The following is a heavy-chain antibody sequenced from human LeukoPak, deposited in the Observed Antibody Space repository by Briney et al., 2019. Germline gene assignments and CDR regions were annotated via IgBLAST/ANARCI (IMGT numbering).Heavy chain of an antibody. V-gene: IGHV4-39*01. Sequence: SETLSLTCTVSGGSISSSSYSWGWIRQPPGKGLEWIASIYYSGTTYYNPSLNSRVTISVDTSKIQCSLKLSSVAATDTAVYFCARLRFDFWSGYTHPYFDYWGQGTLVTVSS. J-gene: IGHJ4*02. D-gene: IGHD3-3*01. CDR2: IYYSGTT. CDR1: GGSISSSSYS. CDR3: ARLRFDFWSGYTHPYFDY.